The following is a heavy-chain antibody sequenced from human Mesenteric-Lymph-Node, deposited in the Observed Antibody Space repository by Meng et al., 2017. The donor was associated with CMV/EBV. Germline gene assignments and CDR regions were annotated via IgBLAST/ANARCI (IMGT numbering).Heavy chain of an antibody. Sequence: FSRFTRSGSRVGRDSIRQPPGKTRGRLALICYKNDKQNTQSRKSRTTITKDTSKNQVVLTMTNMNPVDTATDYCAHRQPGVGATIDYWGQGTLVTVSS. J-gene: IGHJ4*02. V-gene: IGHV2-5*01. D-gene: IGHD1-26*01. CDR1: RFTRSGSRVG. CDR2: ICYKNDK. CDR3: AHRQPGVGATIDY.